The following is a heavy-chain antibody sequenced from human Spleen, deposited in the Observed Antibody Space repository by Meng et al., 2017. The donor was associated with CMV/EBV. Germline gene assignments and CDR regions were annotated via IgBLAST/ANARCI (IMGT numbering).Heavy chain of an antibody. D-gene: IGHD4-17*01. Sequence: ASVKVSCKASGYTFSSYGISWVRQAPGQGLEWMGWISAYNGNTNYAQKLQDRVTMTTDTSTRTAYMDLRSLRSDDTAVYYCASDRPVTPYYYYYGMDVWGQGTTVTVSS. V-gene: IGHV1-18*01. CDR3: ASDRPVTPYYYYYGMDV. CDR1: GYTFSSYG. CDR2: ISAYNGNT. J-gene: IGHJ6*02.